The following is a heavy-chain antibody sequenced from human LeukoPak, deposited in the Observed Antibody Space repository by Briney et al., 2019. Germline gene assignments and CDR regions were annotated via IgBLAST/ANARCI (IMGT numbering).Heavy chain of an antibody. CDR3: AGAIVVVPAALFDY. D-gene: IGHD2-2*01. Sequence: SETLSLTCTVSGGSISSYYWSWIRQPPGKGLEWIGYIYYSGSTNYNPSLKSRVTISVDTSKNQFSLKLSSVTAADTAVYYCAGAIVVVPAALFDYWGQGTLVTVSS. J-gene: IGHJ4*02. CDR1: GGSISSYY. CDR2: IYYSGST. V-gene: IGHV4-59*08.